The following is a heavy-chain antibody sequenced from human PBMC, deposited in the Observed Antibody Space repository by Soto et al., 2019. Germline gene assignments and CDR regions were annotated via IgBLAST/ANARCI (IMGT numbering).Heavy chain of an antibody. V-gene: IGHV4-39*07. D-gene: IGHD2-8*02. CDR2: INHSGST. CDR3: ARDKITGLFDY. J-gene: IGHJ4*02. Sequence: LEILSLTCTVSGGSISSGGCYWTWIRQPPGTGLEWIGEINHSGSTNYNPSLKSRVTISVDTSKNQFYLKLTSVTAADTAVYYCARDKITGLFDYWGQGTLVTVSS. CDR1: GGSISSGGCY.